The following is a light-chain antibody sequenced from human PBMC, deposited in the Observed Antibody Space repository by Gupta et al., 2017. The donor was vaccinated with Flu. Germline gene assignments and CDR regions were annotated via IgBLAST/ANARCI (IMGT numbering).Light chain of an antibody. J-gene: IGLJ1*01. Sequence: QSALTQPPSVSVSPGHSVTISCTGTSSDVGNYNRVSWYQQPPGTAPNRMIYEVSNRPSGVPDRFSGSKSGNTASLTISGLQAEDEADYYCSSYTTSYTYVFGTGTKVTVL. CDR1: SSDVGNYNR. CDR2: EVS. V-gene: IGLV2-18*02. CDR3: SSYTTSYTYV.